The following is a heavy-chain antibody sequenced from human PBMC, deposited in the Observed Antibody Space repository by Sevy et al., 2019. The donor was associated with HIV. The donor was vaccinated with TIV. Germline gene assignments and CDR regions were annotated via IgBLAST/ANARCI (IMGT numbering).Heavy chain of an antibody. CDR3: ARDRTFLYYFDY. J-gene: IGHJ4*02. CDR1: GFIFSNYG. Sequence: GGSLRLSCAASGFIFSNYGMHWVRQAPGKGLEWVAVISNDGDNKYSADSVKGRFSISRDNSKNTLYPQMNSLRGEDTAVYYCARDRTFLYYFDYWGQGTLVTVSS. CDR2: ISNDGDNK. V-gene: IGHV3-30*03. D-gene: IGHD1-7*01.